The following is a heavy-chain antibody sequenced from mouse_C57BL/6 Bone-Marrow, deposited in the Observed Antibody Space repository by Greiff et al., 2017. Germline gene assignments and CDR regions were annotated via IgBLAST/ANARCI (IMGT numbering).Heavy chain of an antibody. Sequence: QLPGAELVKPGASVKLSCKASGYTFTSYWMQWVKQRPGQGLEWIGEIDPSDSYTNYNQKFKGKATLTVDTSSSTAYMQLSSLTSEDSAVYYCARNRDDYDATYWGQGTLVTVSA. V-gene: IGHV1-50*01. J-gene: IGHJ3*01. CDR2: IDPSDSYT. CDR1: GYTFTSYW. CDR3: ARNRDDYDATY. D-gene: IGHD2-4*01.